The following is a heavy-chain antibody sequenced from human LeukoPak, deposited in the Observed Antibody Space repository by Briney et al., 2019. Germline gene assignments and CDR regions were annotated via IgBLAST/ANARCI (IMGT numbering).Heavy chain of an antibody. CDR1: GYSISSGYF. CDR2: IYHSGTT. CDR3: ARGYSSSWYFNWFDP. J-gene: IGHJ5*02. Sequence: PSETLSLTCTVSGYSISSGYFWGWIRQPPGKGLEWIGSIYHSGTTYYNPSLKSRVTISVDTSKNQFSLKLTSVTAADPAVYYCARGYSSSWYFNWFDPWGQGTLVTVSS. V-gene: IGHV4-38-2*02. D-gene: IGHD6-13*01.